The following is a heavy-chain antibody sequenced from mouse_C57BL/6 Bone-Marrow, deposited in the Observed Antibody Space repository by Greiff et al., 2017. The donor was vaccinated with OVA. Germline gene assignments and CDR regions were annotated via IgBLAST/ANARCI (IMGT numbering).Heavy chain of an antibody. Sequence: QVQLQQPGAELVMPGASVKLSCTASGYTFTSYWMHWVKQRPGQGLEWIGEIDPSDSYTNYNQKFKGKSTLTVDKSSSTAYMQLSSLTSEDSAVYYCARKKGTFFDYWGQGTTLTVSS. CDR2: IDPSDSYT. D-gene: IGHD5-1*01. V-gene: IGHV1-69*01. J-gene: IGHJ2*01. CDR1: GYTFTSYW. CDR3: ARKKGTFFDY.